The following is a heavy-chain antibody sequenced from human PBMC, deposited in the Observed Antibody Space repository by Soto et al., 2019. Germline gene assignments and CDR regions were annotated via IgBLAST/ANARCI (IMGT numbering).Heavy chain of an antibody. CDR2: IIPIFGTA. J-gene: IGHJ6*02. Sequence: SXKVSCMASGGTXTSYAIRWVRQAPGQGLEWMGGIIPIFGTANYAQKFQGRVTITADESTSTDYTELSSLRYEDTDVYYCARAYSSSSRGYYYGMDVWGQGTPVTRLL. CDR1: GGTXTSYA. CDR3: ARAYSSSSRGYYYGMDV. V-gene: IGHV1-69*13. D-gene: IGHD6-6*01.